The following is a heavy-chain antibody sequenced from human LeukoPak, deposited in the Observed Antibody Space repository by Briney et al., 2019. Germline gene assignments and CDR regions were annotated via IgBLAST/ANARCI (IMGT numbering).Heavy chain of an antibody. CDR3: AREGGDSSGYQSYYFDY. J-gene: IGHJ4*02. CDR2: IYYSGST. V-gene: IGHV4-39*07. D-gene: IGHD3-22*01. CDR1: GGSISSSSYY. Sequence: PSGTLSLTCTVSGGSISSSSYYWGWIRQPPGKGLEWIGSIYYSGSTYYNPSLKSRVTISVDTSKNQFSLKLSSVTAADTAVYYCAREGGDSSGYQSYYFDYWGQGTLVTVSS.